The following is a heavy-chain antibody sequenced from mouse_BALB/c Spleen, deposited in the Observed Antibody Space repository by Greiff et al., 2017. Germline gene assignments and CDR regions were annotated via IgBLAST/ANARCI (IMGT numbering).Heavy chain of an antibody. Sequence: QVQLQQSGPGLVAPSQSLSITCTVSGFSLTSYGVHWVRQPPGKGLEWLGVIWAGGSTNYNSALMSRLSISKDNSKSQVFLKMNSLQTDDTAMYYCARVYGNYSTGPWFAYWGQGTLVTVSA. J-gene: IGHJ3*01. CDR1: GFSLTSYG. D-gene: IGHD2-10*02. V-gene: IGHV2-9*02. CDR3: ARVYGNYSTGPWFAY. CDR2: IWAGGST.